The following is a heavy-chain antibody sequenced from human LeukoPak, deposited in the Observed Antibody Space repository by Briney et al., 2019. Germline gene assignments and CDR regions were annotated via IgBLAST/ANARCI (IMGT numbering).Heavy chain of an antibody. Sequence: GSLRLSCAASGFTFSGYWMHWVRQAPGKGLMWVARINGDGTSTTYADSVKGRFTISRDNAKKALYLQMNSLGAEDTAVYYCAVKGGYNDWDAPFDYWGQGTLVTVSS. J-gene: IGHJ4*02. CDR1: GFTFSGYW. D-gene: IGHD5-12*01. V-gene: IGHV3-74*01. CDR2: INGDGTST. CDR3: AVKGGYNDWDAPFDY.